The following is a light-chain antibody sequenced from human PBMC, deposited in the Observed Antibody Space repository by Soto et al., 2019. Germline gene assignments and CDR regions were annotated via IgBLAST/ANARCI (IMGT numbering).Light chain of an antibody. J-gene: IGLJ2*01. V-gene: IGLV6-57*04. CDR3: QSYDSSNEV. CDR1: SGSIASNY. Sequence: LTQPHSVSESPGKTVTISCTRSSGSIASNYVQWYQQRPGSAPTTVIYEDNQRPSGVPDRFSGSIDSSSNSASLTISGLKYEDEADYYCQSYDSSNEVFGGGTKLTVL. CDR2: EDN.